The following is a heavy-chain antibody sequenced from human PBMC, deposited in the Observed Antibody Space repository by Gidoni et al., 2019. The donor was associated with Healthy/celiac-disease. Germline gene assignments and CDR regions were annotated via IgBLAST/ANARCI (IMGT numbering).Heavy chain of an antibody. J-gene: IGHJ4*02. Sequence: EVQLVESGGGLVQPGGSLRLSCAASGFTFSSYEMNWVRQAPGKGLEWVSYISSSGSTIYYADSVKGRFTISRDNAKNSLYLQMNSLRAEDTAVYYCAREFGDYYYDSSGYGYWGQGTLVTVSS. CDR2: ISSSGSTI. D-gene: IGHD3-22*01. V-gene: IGHV3-48*03. CDR3: AREFGDYYYDSSGYGY. CDR1: GFTFSSYE.